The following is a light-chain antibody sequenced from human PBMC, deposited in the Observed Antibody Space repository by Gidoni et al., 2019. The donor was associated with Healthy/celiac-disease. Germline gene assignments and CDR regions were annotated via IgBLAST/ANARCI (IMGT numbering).Light chain of an antibody. CDR3: QQYYSTPRT. CDR2: WAS. V-gene: IGKV4-1*01. J-gene: IGKJ1*01. CDR1: QSVLYSSNTKND. Sequence: DIVMTQSPDSLAVSVGERATINCKSSQSVLYSSNTKNDLAWYPQKPGQPPKLLIYWASTRESGVPDRFSGSGSGTDFTLTISSLQAEDVAVYYCQQYYSTPRTFGQGTKVEIK.